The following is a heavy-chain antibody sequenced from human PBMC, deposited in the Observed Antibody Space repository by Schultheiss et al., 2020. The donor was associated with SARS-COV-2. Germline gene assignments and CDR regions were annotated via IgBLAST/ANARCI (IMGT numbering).Heavy chain of an antibody. CDR1: GGSISSYY. Sequence: GSLRLSCTVSGGSISSYYWSWIRQPPGKGLEWIGYIYYSGSTYYNPSLKSRVTISVDTSKNQFSLKLSSVTAADTAVYYCARGITGTTIDYWGQGTLVTVSS. V-gene: IGHV4-59*04. J-gene: IGHJ4*02. CDR2: IYYSGST. D-gene: IGHD1-7*01. CDR3: ARGITGTTIDY.